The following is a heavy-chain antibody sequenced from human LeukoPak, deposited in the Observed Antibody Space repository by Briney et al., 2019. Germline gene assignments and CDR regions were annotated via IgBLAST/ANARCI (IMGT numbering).Heavy chain of an antibody. CDR1: GYTFTHYY. CDR3: ARGSPPRRNYDSRGYYSYYFDY. J-gene: IGHJ4*02. Sequence: ASVKVSCKTSGYTFTHYYIHWVRQAPGQGLEWMGWISAYNGNTHYAQKLQGRVTMTTDTSTSTVYMELRSLRSDDTAVYYCARGSPPRRNYDSRGYYSYYFDYWGQGTLVTVSS. CDR2: ISAYNGNT. D-gene: IGHD3-22*01. V-gene: IGHV1-18*04.